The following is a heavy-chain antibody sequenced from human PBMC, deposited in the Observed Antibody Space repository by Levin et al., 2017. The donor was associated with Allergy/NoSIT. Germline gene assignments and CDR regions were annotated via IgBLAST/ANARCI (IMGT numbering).Heavy chain of an antibody. D-gene: IGHD3-10*01. CDR3: AKDKLSHAPSGIDY. V-gene: IGHV3-43D*03. J-gene: IGHJ4*02. Sequence: GGSLRLSCAASGFIFDDYAMHWVRQAPGKGLEWVSLVSWDGGSAYYADSVKGRFTISRDNSKNSLYLLMHTLRAEETALYYCAKDKLSHAPSGIDYWGQGTLVTVSS. CDR1: GFIFDDYA. CDR2: VSWDGGSA.